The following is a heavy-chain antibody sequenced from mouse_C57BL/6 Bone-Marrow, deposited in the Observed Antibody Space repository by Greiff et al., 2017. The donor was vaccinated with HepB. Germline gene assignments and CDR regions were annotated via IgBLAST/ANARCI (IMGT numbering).Heavy chain of an antibody. CDR2: ILPGSGST. CDR1: GYTFTGYW. J-gene: IGHJ2*01. CDR3: ARRTTSRGYYFDY. D-gene: IGHD2-13*01. V-gene: IGHV1-9*01. Sequence: VQLQQSGAELMKPGASVKLSCKATGYTFTGYWIEWVKQRPGHGLEWIGEILPGSGSTNYNEKFKDKATLTVDKSSSTAYMQLSSLTSEDSAVYYCARRTTSRGYYFDYWGQGTTLTVSS.